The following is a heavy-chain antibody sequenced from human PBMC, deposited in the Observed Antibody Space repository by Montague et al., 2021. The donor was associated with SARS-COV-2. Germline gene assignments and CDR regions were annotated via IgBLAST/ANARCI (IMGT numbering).Heavy chain of an antibody. CDR3: ARRIRITVFRGVPLTTHSLES. CDR2: IYHSGTL. V-gene: IGHV4/OR15-8*01. J-gene: IGHJ4*02. Sequence: SETLSLTCTVSNASITTSNWWTWVRQAPGKGLEWVGEIYHSGTLNYNPSLKSRVTISVDTSKNHFSLNLNSVTAADTAVYFCARRIRITVFRGVPLTTHSLESWGQGVMVTFSS. CDR1: NASITTSNW. D-gene: IGHD3-10*01.